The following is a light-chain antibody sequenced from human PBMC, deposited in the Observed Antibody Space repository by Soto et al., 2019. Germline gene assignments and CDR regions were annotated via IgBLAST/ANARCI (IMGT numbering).Light chain of an antibody. J-gene: IGKJ3*01. V-gene: IGKV3-15*01. Sequence: IVLTQSPATLSVSPGERATLSCRASQAVGSNLAWYQQRPGQAPRLLIYDASTRATGIPHRFSGGGSGTEFTLTISSLQSDDFATYYCQKCDYLPIFGPGTTVDFK. CDR2: DAS. CDR3: QKCDYLPI. CDR1: QAVGSN.